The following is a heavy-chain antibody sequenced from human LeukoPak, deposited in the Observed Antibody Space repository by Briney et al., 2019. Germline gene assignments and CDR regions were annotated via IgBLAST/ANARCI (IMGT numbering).Heavy chain of an antibody. J-gene: IGHJ6*02. V-gene: IGHV3-48*01. D-gene: IGHD3-22*01. Sequence: GGSLRLSCAASGFTFSSYAMSWVRQAPGKGLEWVSYISSSSSTIYYADSVKGRFTISRDNAKNSLYLQMNSLRAEDTAVYYCASTYYYDSSGYYWAYYYYGMDVWGQGTTVTVSS. CDR3: ASTYYYDSSGYYWAYYYYGMDV. CDR1: GFTFSSYA. CDR2: ISSSSSTI.